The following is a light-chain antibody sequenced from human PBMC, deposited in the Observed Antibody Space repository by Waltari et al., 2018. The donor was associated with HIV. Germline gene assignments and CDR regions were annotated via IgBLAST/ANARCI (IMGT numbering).Light chain of an antibody. V-gene: IGLV2-23*02. CDR1: SSDVGSYNL. CDR3: CSYAGSSTSYVV. Sequence: QSALTQPASVSGSPGQSIPLSCTGTSSDVGSYNLVSWYPQHPGKAPKLMIYEVSKRPAGVSNRFSGSKSGNTASLTISGLQAEDEADYYCCSYAGSSTSYVVFGGGTKLTVL. J-gene: IGLJ2*01. CDR2: EVS.